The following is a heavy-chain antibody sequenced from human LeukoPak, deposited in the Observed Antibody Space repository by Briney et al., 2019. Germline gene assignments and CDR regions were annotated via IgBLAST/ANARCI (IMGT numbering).Heavy chain of an antibody. D-gene: IGHD6-19*01. CDR2: IYYSGST. J-gene: IGHJ4*02. CDR1: GGSISSYY. CDR3: ARANRYSSGWFDY. Sequence: PSETLSLTCTVSGGSISSYYWSWIRQPPGKGLEWIGYIYYSGSTNYNPSLKSRVTISVDTSKNQFSLKLSSVTAADTAVYYCARANRYSSGWFDYWGQGTLVTVSS. V-gene: IGHV4-59*01.